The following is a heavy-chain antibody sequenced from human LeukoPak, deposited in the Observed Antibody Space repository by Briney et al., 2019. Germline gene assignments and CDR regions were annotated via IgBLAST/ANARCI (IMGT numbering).Heavy chain of an antibody. Sequence: ASVKVSCKAFGYTFTGYWMHWVRQAPGKGLEWMGSFDPEDGETIYAQKFQGRVTMTEDTSTDTAYMELSSLRSEDTAVYYCATGKNYPIGYPDAFDIWGQGTMVTVSS. D-gene: IGHD3-16*02. CDR2: FDPEDGET. CDR1: GYTFTGYW. V-gene: IGHV1-24*01. J-gene: IGHJ3*02. CDR3: ATGKNYPIGYPDAFDI.